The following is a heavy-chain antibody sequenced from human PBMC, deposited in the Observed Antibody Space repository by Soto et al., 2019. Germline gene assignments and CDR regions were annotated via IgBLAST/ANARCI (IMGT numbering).Heavy chain of an antibody. CDR2: IYYSGST. CDR1: GGSISSYS. V-gene: IGHV4-59*01. CDR3: ARGCSGGSCYSIWFDY. D-gene: IGHD2-15*01. Sequence: SETLSLTCTVSGGSISSYSWSWIRQPPGKGLEWIGYIYYSGSTNYNPSLKSRVTISVDTSKNQFSLKLSSVTAADTAVYYCARGCSGGSCYSIWFDYWGQGXQVTV. J-gene: IGHJ4*02.